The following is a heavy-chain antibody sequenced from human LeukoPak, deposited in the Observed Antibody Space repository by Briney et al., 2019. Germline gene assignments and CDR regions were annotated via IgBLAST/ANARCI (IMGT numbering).Heavy chain of an antibody. J-gene: IGHJ3*02. CDR2: IYTSGST. Sequence: SETLSLTCTVSGDSISSGSYYWSWIRQPAGKGLEYIGRIYTSGSTNYNPSLKSRVTISVDTSKNQFSLKLSSVTAADTAVYYCAREVGYSYGRGAFDIWGQGTMVTVSS. D-gene: IGHD5-18*01. CDR1: GDSISSGSYY. CDR3: AREVGYSYGRGAFDI. V-gene: IGHV4-61*02.